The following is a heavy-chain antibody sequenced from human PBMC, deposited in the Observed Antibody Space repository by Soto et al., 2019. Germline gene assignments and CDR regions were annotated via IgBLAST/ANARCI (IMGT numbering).Heavy chain of an antibody. Sequence: PGGSLRLACAACGFSFSSYAMSWVRQAPGKGLESVASISASGDRTYYADSVKGRFTMSRDNSKNMLYLQMNSLRAEDTAVYYCAKILTTADYYWYGMDVWGQGAAVTVSS. CDR3: AKILTTADYYWYGMDV. CDR2: ISASGDRT. J-gene: IGHJ6*02. D-gene: IGHD2-21*02. V-gene: IGHV3-23*01. CDR1: GFSFSSYA.